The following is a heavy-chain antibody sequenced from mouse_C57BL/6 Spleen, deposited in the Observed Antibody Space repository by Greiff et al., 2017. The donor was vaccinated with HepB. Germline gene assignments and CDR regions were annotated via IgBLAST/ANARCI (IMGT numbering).Heavy chain of an antibody. D-gene: IGHD3-2*02. CDR2: ISYDGSN. Sequence: EVQLQQSGPGLVKPSQSLSLTCSVTGYSITSGYYWNWIRQFPGNKLEWMGYISYDGSNNYNPSLKNRISITRDTSKNQFFLKLNSVTTEDTATYYCAKTAQATFFDDWGQGTTLTVSS. V-gene: IGHV3-6*01. CDR1: GYSITSGYY. CDR3: AKTAQATFFDD. J-gene: IGHJ2*01.